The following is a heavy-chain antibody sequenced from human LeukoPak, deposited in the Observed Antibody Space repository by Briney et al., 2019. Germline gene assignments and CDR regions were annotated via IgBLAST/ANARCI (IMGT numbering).Heavy chain of an antibody. CDR1: GGSISSSSYY. Sequence: SETLSLTCTVSGGSISSSSYYWSWIRQPPGKGLEWIGSIYYSGSTYYNPSLKSRVTISVDTSKNQFSLKLSSVTAADTAVYYCARIRSRKWGFDYWGQGTLVTVSS. CDR2: IYYSGST. D-gene: IGHD1-26*01. J-gene: IGHJ4*02. CDR3: ARIRSRKWGFDY. V-gene: IGHV4-39*07.